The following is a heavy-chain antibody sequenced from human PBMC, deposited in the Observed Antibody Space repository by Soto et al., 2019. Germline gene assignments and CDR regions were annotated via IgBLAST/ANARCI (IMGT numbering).Heavy chain of an antibody. D-gene: IGHD2-21*01. CDR3: AKYLPERLLQFSSFVALDI. CDR2: ISGSGGST. V-gene: IGHV3-23*01. J-gene: IGHJ3*02. CDR1: GFTFSSYA. Sequence: EVQLLESGGGLVQPGGSLRLSCAASGFTFSSYAMSWVRQAPGKGLEWVSAISGSGGSTYYADSVKGRFTISRNNSKNTLYMQMNNLSAEDTAVYYCAKYLPERLLQFSSFVALDIWGQGTMVTVSS.